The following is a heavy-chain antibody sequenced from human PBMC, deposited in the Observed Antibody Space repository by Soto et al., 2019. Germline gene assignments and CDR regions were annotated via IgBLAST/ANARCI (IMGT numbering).Heavy chain of an antibody. V-gene: IGHV3-74*01. Sequence: PGGSLRLSCAASGFTFSIYWMHWVCQAPGKGLVWVSRINSDGSSTSYADSVKGRFTISRDNAKNTLYLQMNSLRAEDTAVYYCARDSGDYYDSSGYLDFDYWGQGTLVTVSS. CDR1: GFTFSIYW. D-gene: IGHD3-22*01. CDR3: ARDSGDYYDSSGYLDFDY. J-gene: IGHJ4*02. CDR2: INSDGSST.